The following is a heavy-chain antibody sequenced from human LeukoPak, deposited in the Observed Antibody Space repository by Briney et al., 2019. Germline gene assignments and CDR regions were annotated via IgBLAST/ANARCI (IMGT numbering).Heavy chain of an antibody. CDR1: GGSIGSYY. CDR2: IHYSGNT. Sequence: SETLSLTCTVSGGSIGSYYWNWIRQAPGKGLEWIGYIHYSGNTRYNPSLRSRVTMSVDTSMNQFSLKLDSVTAADTAVYYCGRAGRYCSGGSCYGENWFDPWGQGTLVTVSS. D-gene: IGHD2-15*01. J-gene: IGHJ5*02. CDR3: GRAGRYCSGGSCYGENWFDP. V-gene: IGHV4-59*01.